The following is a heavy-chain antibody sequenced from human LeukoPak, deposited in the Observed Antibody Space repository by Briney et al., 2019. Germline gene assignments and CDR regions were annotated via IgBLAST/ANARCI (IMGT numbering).Heavy chain of an antibody. J-gene: IGHJ4*02. D-gene: IGHD2-15*01. V-gene: IGHV6-1*01. CDR3: AHASGYFDY. CDR1: GDSVSSKSVA. CDR2: IYYRSKWYN. Sequence: SQALSLTCAISGDSVSSKSVAWNWIRQSPSRGLEWLGRIYYRSKWYNEYAVSVKSRITINPDTSKNQFSLQLNSVTPEDTAVYYCAHASGYFDYWGQGTLVTVSP.